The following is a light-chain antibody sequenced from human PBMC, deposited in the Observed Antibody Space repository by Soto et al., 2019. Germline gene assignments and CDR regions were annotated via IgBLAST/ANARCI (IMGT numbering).Light chain of an antibody. CDR2: DVS. CDR1: VSEVAGYTY. V-gene: IGLV2-14*03. CDR3: SSFSSSLGL. Sequence: QSALTQPASVSGSPGQSITISCTGAVSEVAGYTYVYWYQQHPGKGPKVIIYDVSNRPSGVSNRFSGSKSGTTASLTISGLQAEDEADYYCSSFSSSLGLFGGGTKLTVL. J-gene: IGLJ2*01.